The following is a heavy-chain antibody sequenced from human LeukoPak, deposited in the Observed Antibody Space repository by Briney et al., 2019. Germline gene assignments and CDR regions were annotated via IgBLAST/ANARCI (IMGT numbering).Heavy chain of an antibody. CDR1: GGSFSGYY. V-gene: IGHV4-34*01. CDR2: INHSGST. D-gene: IGHD4-17*01. J-gene: IGHJ4*02. CDR3: ARVDYGDSALDY. Sequence: SETLSLTCAVYGGSFSGYYWSWIRQPPGKGLEWIGEINHSGSTNYNPSLKSRVTISVDTSKNQFSLKLSSVTAADTAVYYCARVDYGDSALDYWGQGTLVTVSS.